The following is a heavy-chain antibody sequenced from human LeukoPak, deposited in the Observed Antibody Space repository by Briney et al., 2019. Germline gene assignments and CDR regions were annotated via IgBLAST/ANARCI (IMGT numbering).Heavy chain of an antibody. J-gene: IGHJ5*02. CDR1: GYTFTSYG. CDR2: ISAYNGNT. V-gene: IGHV1-18*01. Sequence: ASVKVSCKASGYTFTSYGISWVRQAPGQGLEWMGLISAYNGNTNYSQKLQGRVTMTTDTSTSTAYMELRSLRSDDTAVYYCARGAYRSSTSTCNWFDPWGQGTLVTVSS. CDR3: ARGAYRSSTSTCNWFDP. D-gene: IGHD2-2*01.